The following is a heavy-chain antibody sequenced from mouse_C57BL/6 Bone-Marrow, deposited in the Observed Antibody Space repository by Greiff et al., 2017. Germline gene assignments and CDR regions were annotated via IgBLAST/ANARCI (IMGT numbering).Heavy chain of an antibody. CDR1: GYTFTSYW. V-gene: IGHV1-50*01. D-gene: IGHD1-3*01. CDR3: AYILPYYYAMDY. Sequence: QVQLQQPGAELVKPGASVKLSCKASGYTFTSYWMPWVKQRPGQGLEWIGEIDPSDSYTNYNQKFKGKATLTVDTSSSTAYMQLSSLTSEDSAVYYCAYILPYYYAMDYWGQGTSVTVSS. CDR2: IDPSDSYT. J-gene: IGHJ4*01.